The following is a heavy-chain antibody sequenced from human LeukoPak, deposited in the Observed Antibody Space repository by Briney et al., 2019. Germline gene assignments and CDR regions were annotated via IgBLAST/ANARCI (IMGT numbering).Heavy chain of an antibody. J-gene: IGHJ4*02. D-gene: IGHD2-15*01. CDR2: ISSSGGTI. V-gene: IGHV3-48*03. CDR3: ARDGRSCSGGSCYPH. Sequence: GGSLRLSCAASGFTFSSYAMSWVRQAPGKGLEWVSYISSSGGTIYYADSVKGRFTISRDNAKNSLYLQMNSLRAEDTAIYFCARDGRSCSGGSCYPHWGQGTLVTVSS. CDR1: GFTFSSYA.